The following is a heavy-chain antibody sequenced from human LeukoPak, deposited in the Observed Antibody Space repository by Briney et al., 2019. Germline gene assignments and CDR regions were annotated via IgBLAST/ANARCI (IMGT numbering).Heavy chain of an antibody. D-gene: IGHD3-22*01. V-gene: IGHV4-59*01. CDR1: GASISSYY. J-gene: IGHJ5*02. Sequence: SETLSLTSTVSGASISSYYWSWIRQPPGKGLEWIGYIYYSGSTNYNPSLKSRVTISVDTSKNQFSLRLSSVTAADTAVYYCARHRYYYDSSGYYYQPWGQGTLVTVSS. CDR3: ARHRYYYDSSGYYYQP. CDR2: IYYSGST.